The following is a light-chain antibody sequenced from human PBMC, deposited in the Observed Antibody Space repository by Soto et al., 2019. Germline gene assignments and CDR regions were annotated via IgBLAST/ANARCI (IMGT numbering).Light chain of an antibody. Sequence: EIVMTQSLATLSVSPGERATLSCRASQSVSSNLAWYQQKPGQAPRLLIYGASTRATGIPARFSGSGSGTEFTLTISSLQSEDFAVYYCQQYNNWPPTFGGGNKVDIK. CDR3: QQYNNWPPT. CDR1: QSVSSN. J-gene: IGKJ4*01. CDR2: GAS. V-gene: IGKV3-15*01.